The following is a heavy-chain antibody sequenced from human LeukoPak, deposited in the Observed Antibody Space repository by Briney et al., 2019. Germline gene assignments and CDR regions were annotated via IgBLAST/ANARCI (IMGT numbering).Heavy chain of an antibody. CDR2: IKQDGSEK. CDR3: ARELSSGTAMAYDY. Sequence: PGGSLRLSCAASGFTFSSYWMSWVRQAPGKGLEWVANIKQDGSEKYYVDSVKGRFTISRDNAKNSLYLQMNSLRAEDTAVYYCARELSSGTAMAYDYWGQGTLVTVSS. D-gene: IGHD5-18*01. CDR1: GFTFSSYW. J-gene: IGHJ4*02. V-gene: IGHV3-7*01.